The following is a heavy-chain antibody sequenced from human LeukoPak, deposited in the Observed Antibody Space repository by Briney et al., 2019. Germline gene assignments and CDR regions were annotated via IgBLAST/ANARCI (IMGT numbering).Heavy chain of an antibody. V-gene: IGHV4-4*02. CDR2: IYHSGST. D-gene: IGHD2-2*01. CDR3: ARDLSSTSTSYYYGMDV. Sequence: GSLRLSCAASGFTFSSYSMNWVRQPPGKGLEWIGEIYHSGSTNYNPSLKSRVTISVDKSKNQFSLKLSSVTAADTAVYYCARDLSSTSTSYYYGMDVWGQGTTVTVSS. J-gene: IGHJ6*02. CDR1: GFTFSSYSM.